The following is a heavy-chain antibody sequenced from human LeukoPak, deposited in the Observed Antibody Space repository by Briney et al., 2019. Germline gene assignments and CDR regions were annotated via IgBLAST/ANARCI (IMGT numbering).Heavy chain of an antibody. CDR1: GYTFTSYD. Sequence: ASVKVSCXASGYTFTSYDINWVRQANGQGLEWMGWMNPNSGNTGYAQKFQGRVTMTRNTSISTAYMELSSLRSEDTAVYYCARDGRANCSGGSCSLLLFDYWGQGTLVTVSS. D-gene: IGHD2-15*01. CDR2: MNPNSGNT. CDR3: ARDGRANCSGGSCSLLLFDY. V-gene: IGHV1-8*01. J-gene: IGHJ4*02.